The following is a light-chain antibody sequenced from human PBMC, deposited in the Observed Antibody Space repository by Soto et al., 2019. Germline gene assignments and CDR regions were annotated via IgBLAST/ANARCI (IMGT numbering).Light chain of an antibody. CDR3: AAWDDSLSGVV. CDR2: DVS. J-gene: IGLJ2*01. CDR1: SSDVGGYNY. Sequence: QSALTQPRSVSGSPGQSVTISCTGTSSDVGGYNYVSWYQQHPGKAPKLMIYDVSKRPSGVPDRFSGSKSGTSASLAISGLQSEDEADYYCAAWDDSLSGVVFGGGTQLTVL. V-gene: IGLV2-11*01.